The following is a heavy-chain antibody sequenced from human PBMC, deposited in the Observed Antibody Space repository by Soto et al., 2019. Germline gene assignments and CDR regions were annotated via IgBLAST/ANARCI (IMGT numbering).Heavy chain of an antibody. J-gene: IGHJ6*02. CDR2: IWYDGSNK. D-gene: IGHD2-2*01. Sequence: GGSLRLSCAASGFTFSSYGMHWVRQAPGKGLEWVAVIWYDGSNKYYADSVKGRFTISRDNSKNTLYLQMNSLRAEDTAVYYCAREPRVTIVPAAMFYGMDVWGQGTTVTVSS. CDR3: AREPRVTIVPAAMFYGMDV. CDR1: GFTFSSYG. V-gene: IGHV3-33*01.